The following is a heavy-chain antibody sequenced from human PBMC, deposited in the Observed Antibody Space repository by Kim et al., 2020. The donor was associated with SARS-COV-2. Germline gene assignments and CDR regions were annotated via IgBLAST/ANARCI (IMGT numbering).Heavy chain of an antibody. D-gene: IGHD3-22*01. Sequence: SETLSLTCTVSSGSISSSSYYWGWIRQPPGKGLEWIGSIYYSGSTYYNPSLKSRVTISVDTSKNQFSLKLSSVTAADTAVYYCARHGHITMIVVVIIPGWFDPWGQGTLVTVSS. CDR2: IYYSGST. J-gene: IGHJ5*02. CDR3: ARHGHITMIVVVIIPGWFDP. V-gene: IGHV4-39*01. CDR1: SGSISSSSYY.